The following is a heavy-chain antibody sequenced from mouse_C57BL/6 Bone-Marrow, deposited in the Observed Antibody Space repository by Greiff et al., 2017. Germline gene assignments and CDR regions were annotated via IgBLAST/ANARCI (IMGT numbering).Heavy chain of an antibody. Sequence: EVQLVESVAELVRPGASVKLCCTASGFNIKNTYMHWVKQRHEQGLEWIGRIDPANGTTKYAPKFQGKATITADTSSNTAYLQLISLPSEDTAIYYCARASSGLFYAMDYWGQGTSVTVSS. V-gene: IGHV14-3*01. CDR3: ARASSGLFYAMDY. D-gene: IGHD3-2*02. CDR1: GFNIKNTY. J-gene: IGHJ4*01. CDR2: IDPANGTT.